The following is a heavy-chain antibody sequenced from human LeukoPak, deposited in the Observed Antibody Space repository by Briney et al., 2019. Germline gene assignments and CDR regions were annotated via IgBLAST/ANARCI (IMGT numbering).Heavy chain of an antibody. D-gene: IGHD2-15*01. CDR3: ARPLGYCSGAGCYFYYFDY. Sequence: GESLKISCKGSGYSFSSYWIGWVRQMPGKGLEWMGIIYAGDSDTRYSPSFQGQVTISADKSISTAYLQWSSLKASDTAMYYCARPLGYCSGAGCYFYYFDYWGQGTLVTVSS. J-gene: IGHJ4*02. V-gene: IGHV5-51*01. CDR1: GYSFSSYW. CDR2: IYAGDSDT.